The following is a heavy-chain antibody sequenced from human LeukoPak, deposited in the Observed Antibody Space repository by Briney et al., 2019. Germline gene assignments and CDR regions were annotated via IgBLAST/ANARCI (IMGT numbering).Heavy chain of an antibody. Sequence: PGGSLRLSCAASGFTFSSYWMHWVRQAPGKGLVWVSRINSDGSSTSYADSVKGRFTISRDNAKNTLYLQMNSLRAEDTAVYYCARGYYDILTGMKFYYFDYWGRGTLVTVSS. CDR1: GFTFSSYW. CDR3: ARGYYDILTGMKFYYFDY. V-gene: IGHV3-74*01. J-gene: IGHJ4*02. CDR2: INSDGSST. D-gene: IGHD3-9*01.